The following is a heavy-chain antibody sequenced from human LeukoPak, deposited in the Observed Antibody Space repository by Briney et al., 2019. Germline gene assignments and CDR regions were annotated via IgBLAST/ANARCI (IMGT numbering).Heavy chain of an antibody. CDR1: GFTVSSNY. V-gene: IGHV3-53*01. CDR3: ARMRWFGEPYYFDY. D-gene: IGHD3-10*01. CDR2: IYSGGST. Sequence: GGSLRLSCAASGFTVSSNYMSWVRQAPGKGLEWVSVIYSGGSTYYADSVKGRFTISRGNSKNTLYLQMNSLRAEDTAVYYCARMRWFGEPYYFDYWGQGTLVTVSS. J-gene: IGHJ4*02.